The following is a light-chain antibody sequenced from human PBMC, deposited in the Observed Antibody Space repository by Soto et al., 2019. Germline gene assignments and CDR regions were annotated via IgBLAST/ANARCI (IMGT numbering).Light chain of an antibody. CDR3: QQRSNWPA. CDR1: QSVGSNY. J-gene: IGKJ1*01. CDR2: GAS. Sequence: EIVLTQSPGTLSLSPGEGATLSCRASQSVGSNYLAWYQQKPGQPPRLLIYGASSRATGIPDRFSGSGSGTDFTLTISRLEPEDFAVYYCQQRSNWPAFGQGTKVEIK. V-gene: IGKV3D-20*02.